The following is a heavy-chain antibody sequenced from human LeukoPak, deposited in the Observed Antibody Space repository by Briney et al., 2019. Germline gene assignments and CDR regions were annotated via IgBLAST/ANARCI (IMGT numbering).Heavy chain of an antibody. CDR3: ARGCYDYVWGSYRTMNAFDI. J-gene: IGHJ3*02. CDR1: GRSFSGYY. CDR2: INHSGST. D-gene: IGHD3-16*02. Sequence: SETLSLTCAVYGRSFSGYYWRWIRQPPGKGLGWIGEINHSGSTNYTPSLKSLVTISVDTSKNQFSLKLSSVTAADTAVYYCARGCYDYVWGSYRTMNAFDIRGQGTMVTVSS. V-gene: IGHV4-34*01.